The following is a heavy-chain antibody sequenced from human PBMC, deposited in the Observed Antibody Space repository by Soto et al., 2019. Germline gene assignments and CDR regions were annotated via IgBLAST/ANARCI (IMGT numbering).Heavy chain of an antibody. V-gene: IGHV4-39*01. CDR2: IFYDGYT. CDR1: GDSISGSPYV. Sequence: QVQLQESGPGLVMPSETLSLSCAVSGDSISGSPYVWGWIRQPPGKRLEWIGSIFYDGYTLYTPSLKSRVTISVDTSKNQFSLKLTSVAAADTALYFCARLQAAVPHYWGQGIPVTVSS. D-gene: IGHD6-13*01. J-gene: IGHJ4*02. CDR3: ARLQAAVPHY.